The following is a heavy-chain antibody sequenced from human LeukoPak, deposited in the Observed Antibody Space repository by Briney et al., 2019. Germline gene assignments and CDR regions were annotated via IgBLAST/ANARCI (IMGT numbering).Heavy chain of an antibody. CDR3: ARDTAFKYCSGGSCALWNAFDI. V-gene: IGHV1-18*01. D-gene: IGHD2-15*01. J-gene: IGHJ3*02. Sequence: ASVKVSCKASGYTFTSYGISWVRQAPGQGLEWMGWISAYNGNTNYAQKLQGRVTMTTDTSTSTAYMELRSLRSDDTAVYYCARDTAFKYCSGGSCALWNAFDIWGQGTMVTVSS. CDR1: GYTFTSYG. CDR2: ISAYNGNT.